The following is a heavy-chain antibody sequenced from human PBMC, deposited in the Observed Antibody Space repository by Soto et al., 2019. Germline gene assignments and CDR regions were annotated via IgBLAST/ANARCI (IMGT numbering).Heavy chain of an antibody. D-gene: IGHD3-9*01. CDR2: ISGSGGST. V-gene: IGHV3-23*01. CDR1: RFTFSTYA. J-gene: IGHJ4*02. CDR3: AKDLVLRYFDWLPQYFDY. Sequence: EVQLLESGGGLVQPGGSLRLSCAASRFTFSTYAMSWVRQAPGKGLEWVSAISGSGGSTYYADSVKGRFTISRDNSKTTLDLQMNSRRAEDTAVYYCAKDLVLRYFDWLPQYFDYWGQGTLVTVSS.